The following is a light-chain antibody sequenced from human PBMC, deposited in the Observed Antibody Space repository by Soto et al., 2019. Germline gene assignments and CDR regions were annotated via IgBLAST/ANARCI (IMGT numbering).Light chain of an antibody. CDR3: QQRSNWPIT. CDR2: DAS. V-gene: IGKV3-11*01. CDR1: QSVSSY. J-gene: IGKJ5*01. Sequence: IVWTHAPSTLSLSPLERASLSFRASQSVSSYLAWYQQKPGQAPRLLIYDASNRATGIPARFSGSGSGTDFTLTISSLEPEDFAVYYCQQRSNWPITFGQGTRLEIK.